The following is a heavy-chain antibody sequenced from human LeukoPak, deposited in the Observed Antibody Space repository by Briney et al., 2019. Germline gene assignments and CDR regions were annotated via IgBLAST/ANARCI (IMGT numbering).Heavy chain of an antibody. J-gene: IGHJ6*02. D-gene: IGHD4-17*01. CDR2: IIPIRGIA. Sequence: SENLSYKACGHIFSSYAIRGVRHAPGQGLEWMGRIIPIRGIANYAQKFQGRVTITADKSTSTAYMELSSLRSEDTAVYYCARDYGDLVGDYYYYYGMDVWGQGTTVTVSS. CDR1: GHIFSSYA. V-gene: IGHV1-69*04. CDR3: ARDYGDLVGDYYYYYGMDV.